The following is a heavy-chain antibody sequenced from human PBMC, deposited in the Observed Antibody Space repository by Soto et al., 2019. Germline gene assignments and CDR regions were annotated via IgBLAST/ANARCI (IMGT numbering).Heavy chain of an antibody. CDR2: TYYRSKWYN. CDR3: AREGSGGWAAAVLDAFDI. J-gene: IGHJ3*02. V-gene: IGHV6-1*01. D-gene: IGHD6-13*01. CDR1: GDSVSSNSAA. Sequence: KQSQTLSLTCAISGDSVSSNSAAWNWIRQSPSRGLEWLGRTYYRSKWYNDYAVSVKSRITINPDTSKNQFSLQLNSVTPEDTAVYYCAREGSGGWAAAVLDAFDIWGQGTMVTVSS.